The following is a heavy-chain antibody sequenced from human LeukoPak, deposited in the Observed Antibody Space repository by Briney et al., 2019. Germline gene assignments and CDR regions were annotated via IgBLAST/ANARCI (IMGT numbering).Heavy chain of an antibody. Sequence: GGSLRLSCAASGFTFSDYNMRWIRQAPGKGLEWVSSISRSGSTKYYADSVKGRFTISRDNSKNTLYLQMNSLRAEDTAVYYCAKDLRSTLWLPYWGQGTLVTVSS. D-gene: IGHD3-10*01. CDR1: GFTFSDYN. V-gene: IGHV3-11*01. CDR2: ISRSGSTK. J-gene: IGHJ4*02. CDR3: AKDLRSTLWLPY.